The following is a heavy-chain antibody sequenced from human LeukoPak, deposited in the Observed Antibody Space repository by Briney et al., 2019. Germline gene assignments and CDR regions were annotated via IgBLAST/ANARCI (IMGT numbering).Heavy chain of an antibody. CDR1: GYTFTSYA. Sequence: SCKASGYTFTSYAMHWVRQAPGKGLEWVAIISYAGSNKYYADSVKGRFTISRDNSKNTLYLQMNSLRAEDTAVYYCARDFGNDGAFDIWGQGTMVTVSS. D-gene: IGHD3-3*01. CDR2: ISYAGSNK. CDR3: ARDFGNDGAFDI. J-gene: IGHJ3*02. V-gene: IGHV3-30-3*01.